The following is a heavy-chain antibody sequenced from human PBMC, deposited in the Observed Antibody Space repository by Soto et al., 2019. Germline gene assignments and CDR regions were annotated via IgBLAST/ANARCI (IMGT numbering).Heavy chain of an antibody. Sequence: GGSLRLSCAASGFTFSSYSMNWVRQAPGKGLEWVSSISSSSSYIYYADSVKGRFTISRDNAKNSLYLQMNSLRAEDTAVYYCARDKTDISGSYFVAFDIWGEGTMVTVSS. CDR1: GFTFSSYS. CDR2: ISSSSSYI. D-gene: IGHD1-26*01. V-gene: IGHV3-21*01. CDR3: ARDKTDISGSYFVAFDI. J-gene: IGHJ3*02.